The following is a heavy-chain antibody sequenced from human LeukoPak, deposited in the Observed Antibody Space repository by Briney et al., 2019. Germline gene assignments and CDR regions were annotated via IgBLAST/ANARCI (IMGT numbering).Heavy chain of an antibody. Sequence: GESLRLSCAASGFTFSSYAMSWVRQAPGKGLEWVSAISGSGGSTYYADSVKGRFTISRDNSKNTLYLQMNSLRAEDTAVYYCAKDQAAFGGDLSGAFDYWGQGTLVTVSS. CDR3: AKDQAAFGGDLSGAFDY. V-gene: IGHV3-23*01. D-gene: IGHD3-10*01. CDR2: ISGSGGST. CDR1: GFTFSSYA. J-gene: IGHJ4*02.